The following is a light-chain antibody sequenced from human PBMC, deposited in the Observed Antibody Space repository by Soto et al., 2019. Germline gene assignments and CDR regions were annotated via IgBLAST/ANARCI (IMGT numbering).Light chain of an antibody. CDR3: QQYGSSPWT. CDR2: GAS. Sequence: EIVLTQSPGTLSLSPGERATLSCRASQSVSSSYLAWYQQKHGQAPRPLIYGASSRAIGIPDRFSGSGSGTDFTVTSSTLEPEDFAEYYCQQYGSSPWTFGQGTKVEIK. J-gene: IGKJ1*01. CDR1: QSVSSSY. V-gene: IGKV3-20*01.